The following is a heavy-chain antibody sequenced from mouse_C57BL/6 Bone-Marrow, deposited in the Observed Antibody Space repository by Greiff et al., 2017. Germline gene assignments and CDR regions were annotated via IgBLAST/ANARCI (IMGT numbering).Heavy chain of an antibody. Sequence: EVQLMESGGGLVKPGGSLKLSCAASGFTFTSYSMSWVRQPPEKRLEWVGTISDGGSYTYYPDNVKGRFTISRDNAKNNLYLQMSQLKSENTAMYYCARGSRTGRYFDYWGQGTTLTVSS. CDR1: GFTFTSYS. V-gene: IGHV5-4*01. D-gene: IGHD4-1*01. CDR3: ARGSRTGRYFDY. J-gene: IGHJ2*01. CDR2: ISDGGSYT.